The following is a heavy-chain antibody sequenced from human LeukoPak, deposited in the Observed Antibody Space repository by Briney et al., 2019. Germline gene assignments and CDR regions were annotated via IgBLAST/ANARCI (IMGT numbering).Heavy chain of an antibody. J-gene: IGHJ3*02. CDR1: GGTFSSYA. D-gene: IGHD3-22*01. V-gene: IGHV1-69*05. CDR2: IIPIFGTA. Sequence: ASVKVSCKASGGTFSSYAISWVRQAPGQGLEWVGGIIPIFGTANYAQKFQGRVTITTDESTSTAYMELSSLRSEDTAVYYCARASITMIVVVITTGAFDIWGQGTMVTVSS. CDR3: ARASITMIVVVITTGAFDI.